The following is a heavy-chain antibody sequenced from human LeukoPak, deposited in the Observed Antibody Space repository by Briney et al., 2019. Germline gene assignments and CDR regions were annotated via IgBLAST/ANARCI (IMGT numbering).Heavy chain of an antibody. CDR1: GYTFTSYD. CDR3: AKDVSARTGAFDY. J-gene: IGHJ4*02. CDR2: MNPNSGNT. Sequence: ASVKVSCKASGYTFTSYDISWVRQATGQGLEWMGWMNPNSGNTGYAQKFQGRVTMTRNTSISTAYMELSSLRSEDTALYYCAKDVSARTGAFDYWGQGTLVTVSS. V-gene: IGHV1-8*01. D-gene: IGHD3-10*01.